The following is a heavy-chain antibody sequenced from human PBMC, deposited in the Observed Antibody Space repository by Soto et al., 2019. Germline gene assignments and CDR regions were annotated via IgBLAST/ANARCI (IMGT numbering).Heavy chain of an antibody. Sequence: SETLSLTCTVSGDSISSIDYYWGWIRQPPGEGLEWIGSIYYSGTIYHNPSLKSRVTISVDRSKNQFSLKLRSVTAADTAVYYCARLSAAAFDHWGQGTLVTVPS. V-gene: IGHV4-39*01. CDR3: ARLSAAAFDH. D-gene: IGHD6-13*01. CDR2: IYYSGTI. J-gene: IGHJ4*01. CDR1: GDSISSIDYY.